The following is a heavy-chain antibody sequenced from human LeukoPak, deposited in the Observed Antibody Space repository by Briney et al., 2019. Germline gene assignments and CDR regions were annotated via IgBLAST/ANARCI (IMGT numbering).Heavy chain of an antibody. CDR1: GGSISGHY. CDR3: MRVRSAAATNAFDY. J-gene: IGHJ4*02. V-gene: IGHV4-59*11. CDR2: IFYSGRT. D-gene: IGHD6-13*01. Sequence: SDTLSLTCTVAGGSISGHYWSWIRQPPRRGPEWIGYIFYSGRTNYNPSLNIRVTVSVATSKHQSTLPLSAVTLWHPTVYYYMRVRSAAATNAFDYCGQGTLVTVSS.